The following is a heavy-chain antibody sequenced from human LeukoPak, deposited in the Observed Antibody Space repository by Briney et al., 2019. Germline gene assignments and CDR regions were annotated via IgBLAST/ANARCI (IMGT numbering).Heavy chain of an antibody. CDR3: TRDTPGIAAPVSGG. CDR1: GFSVSHNY. J-gene: IGHJ4*02. Sequence: GGSLRLSCTASGFSVSHNYMNWVRQAPGKGLEWVALIYSGGNTHYADSVKGRFTISRDNSKNTLYLQMSSLRVEDTAVYYCTRDTPGIAAPVSGGWGQGTLVTVSS. V-gene: IGHV3-53*01. D-gene: IGHD6-13*01. CDR2: IYSGGNT.